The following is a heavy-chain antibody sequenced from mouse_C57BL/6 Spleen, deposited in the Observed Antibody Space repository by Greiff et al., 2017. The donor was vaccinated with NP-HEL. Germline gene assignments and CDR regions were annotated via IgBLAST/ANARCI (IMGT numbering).Heavy chain of an antibody. V-gene: IGHV1-82*01. CDR2: IYPGDGDT. J-gene: IGHJ1*03. D-gene: IGHD1-2*01. CDR3: ARGTITTDWYFDV. CDR1: GYAFSSSW. Sequence: QVQLQQSGPELVKPGASVKISCKASGYAFSSSWMNWVKQRPGKGLEWIGRIYPGDGDTNYNGKFKGKATLTADKSSSTAYMQLSSLTSEDSAVYFCARGTITTDWYFDVWGTGTTVTVSS.